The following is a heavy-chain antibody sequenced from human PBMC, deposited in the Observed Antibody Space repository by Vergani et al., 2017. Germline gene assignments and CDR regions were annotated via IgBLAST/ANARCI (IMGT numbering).Heavy chain of an antibody. CDR2: ISSSSSYI. Sequence: EVQLVESGGGLVKPGGSLRLSCAASGFTFSSYSMNWVRQAPGKGLEWVSSISSSSSYIYYADSVKGRFTISRDNAKNSLYLQMNSLRAEDTAVYYCARDRSKYDFWSGYSGYWGQGTLVTVSS. J-gene: IGHJ4*02. V-gene: IGHV3-21*01. CDR3: ARDRSKYDFWSGYSGY. CDR1: GFTFSSYS. D-gene: IGHD3-3*01.